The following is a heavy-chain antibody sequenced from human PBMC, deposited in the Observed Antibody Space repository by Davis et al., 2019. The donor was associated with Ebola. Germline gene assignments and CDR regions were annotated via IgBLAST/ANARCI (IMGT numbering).Heavy chain of an antibody. V-gene: IGHV1-18*01. J-gene: IGHJ4*02. CDR3: ASAVSGWYFFDY. Sequence: ASVKVSCKASGYTFTSYGISWVRQAPGQGLEWMGWISAYNGNTNYAQKLQGRVTMTTDTSTSTAYMELRSLRSDDTAVYYCASAVSGWYFFDYWGQGTLVTVSS. D-gene: IGHD6-19*01. CDR1: GYTFTSYG. CDR2: ISAYNGNT.